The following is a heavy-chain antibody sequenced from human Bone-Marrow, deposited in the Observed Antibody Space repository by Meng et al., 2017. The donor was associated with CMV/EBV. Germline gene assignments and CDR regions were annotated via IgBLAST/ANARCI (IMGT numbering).Heavy chain of an antibody. CDR2: ISTSGNTI. CDR3: ARDSFGDYSMKS. Sequence: CAASGFTFSEYYMSWIRQAPGKGLEWVSYISTSGNTIYYEDSVKGRFTVSRDNANNSVYLQMDSLRAEDTAVYYCARDSFGDYSMKSWGQGTLVTVSS. D-gene: IGHD4-17*01. V-gene: IGHV3-11*01. CDR1: GFTFSEYY. J-gene: IGHJ5*02.